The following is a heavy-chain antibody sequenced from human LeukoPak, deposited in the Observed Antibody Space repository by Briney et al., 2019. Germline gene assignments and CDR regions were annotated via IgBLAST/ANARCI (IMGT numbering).Heavy chain of an antibody. CDR3: AKGGPSGGFYIASDY. J-gene: IGHJ4*02. CDR2: ISGSGDAT. D-gene: IGHD1-26*01. V-gene: IGHV3-23*01. Sequence: PGGSLRLSCAASGFRFSSRAMSWVRQVPGKGLEWVSGISGSGDATYYADSVKGRFTISRDNSKNTLYLQMNSLRAEDTAVYYCAKGGPSGGFYIASDYWGQGALVTVSS. CDR1: GFRFSSRA.